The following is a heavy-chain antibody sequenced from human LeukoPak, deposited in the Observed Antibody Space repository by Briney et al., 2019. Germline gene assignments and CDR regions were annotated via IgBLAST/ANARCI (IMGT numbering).Heavy chain of an antibody. D-gene: IGHD4-17*01. CDR1: GGSISSSSYY. V-gene: IGHV4-39*07. CDR2: IYYSGST. J-gene: IGHJ4*02. CDR3: ARDPLSGGVTTMSDY. Sequence: SETLSLTCTVSGGSISSSSYYWGWIRQPPGEGLGWIGSIYYSGSTYYNPSLKSRVTISVDTPKTQFSLKLSSVPAADTAVDYCARDPLSGGVTTMSDYWGQGTLVTVSS.